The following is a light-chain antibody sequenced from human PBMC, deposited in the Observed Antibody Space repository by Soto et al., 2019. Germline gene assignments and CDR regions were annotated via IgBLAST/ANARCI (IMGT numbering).Light chain of an antibody. J-gene: IGKJ1*01. V-gene: IGKV1-5*01. Sequence: DIQMTPSPSTLSASIGDRVSITCRASESISEWLAWYQQKPGKAPKVLISDASTLQNGVPSRFSGSGSGTEFTLTISSLQPDDFATYYCLQYSDYPWTFGQGTEVDI. CDR2: DAS. CDR3: LQYSDYPWT. CDR1: ESISEW.